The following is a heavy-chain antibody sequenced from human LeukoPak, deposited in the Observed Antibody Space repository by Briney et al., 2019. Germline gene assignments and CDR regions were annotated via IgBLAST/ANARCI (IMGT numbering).Heavy chain of an antibody. D-gene: IGHD6-13*01. V-gene: IGHV4-39*07. J-gene: IGHJ4*02. Sequence: ASETLSLTCTVSGGSISSSSYYWGWIRQPPGKGLEWIGEINHSGSTNYSPSLKSRVTMSVDTSKNQFSLKLSSVTAADTAVYHCARAGRSSSWYNRKGVSPTHPTFDYWGQGTLVTVSS. CDR1: GGSISSSSYY. CDR3: ARAGRSSSWYNRKGVSPTHPTFDY. CDR2: INHSGST.